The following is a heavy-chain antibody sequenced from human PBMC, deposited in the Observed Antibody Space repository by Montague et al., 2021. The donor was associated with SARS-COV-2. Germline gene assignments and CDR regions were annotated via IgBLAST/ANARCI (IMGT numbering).Heavy chain of an antibody. Sequence: CAISGDSDASNIATRKWIRQTPSSGFEWLGRTYFRSKWYNDYAESVKSRITIDPDTSKHQFSLHLNSVTPEDTAVYYCARIPVGSKYYFDFWGQGTLVTVSS. CDR2: TYFRSKWYN. V-gene: IGHV6-1*01. CDR1: GDSDASNIAT. CDR3: ARIPVGSKYYFDF. J-gene: IGHJ4*02. D-gene: IGHD2-2*01.